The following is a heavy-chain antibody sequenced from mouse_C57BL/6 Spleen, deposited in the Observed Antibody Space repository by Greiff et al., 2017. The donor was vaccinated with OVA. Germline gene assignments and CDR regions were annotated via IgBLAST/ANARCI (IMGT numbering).Heavy chain of an antibody. Sequence: QVQLQQSGPELVKPGASVKISCKASGYSFTSYYIHWVKQRPGQGLEWIGWIYPGSGNTKYNEKFKGKATLTADTSSSTAYMQLSSLTSEDSAVYYGARDYSKGGIWFAYWGQGTLVTVSA. V-gene: IGHV1-66*01. J-gene: IGHJ3*01. CDR1: GYSFTSYY. D-gene: IGHD2-5*01. CDR2: IYPGSGNT. CDR3: ARDYSKGGIWFAY.